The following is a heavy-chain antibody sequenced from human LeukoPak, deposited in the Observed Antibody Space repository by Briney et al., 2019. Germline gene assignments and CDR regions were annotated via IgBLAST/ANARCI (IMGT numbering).Heavy chain of an antibody. CDR3: ARGKNWFDP. CDR2: ISSSGSYT. J-gene: IGHJ5*02. V-gene: IGHV3-11*06. Sequence: PGGSLRLSCAASGFTFSNYAMSWIRQAPGKGLEWVSYISSSGSYTNYADSLKGRFTISRDNAKNSLYLQMNSLRAEDTAVYYCARGKNWFDPWGQGILVTVSS. CDR1: GFTFSNYA.